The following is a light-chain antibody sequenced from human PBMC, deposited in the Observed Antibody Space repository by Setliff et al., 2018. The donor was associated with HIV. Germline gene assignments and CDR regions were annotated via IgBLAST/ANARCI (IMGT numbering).Light chain of an antibody. V-gene: IGLV2-11*01. CDR2: DVN. Sequence: QSALAQPRSVSGSPGQSVTISCTATGSDVGDYNYVSWYQHHPGKAPKLMIYDVNKRPSGVPDRFSGSKSGNTASLTISGLQAEDDADYYCRSFANTYTSLYVFGSGTKV. CDR1: GSDVGDYNY. CDR3: RSFANTYTSLYV. J-gene: IGLJ1*01.